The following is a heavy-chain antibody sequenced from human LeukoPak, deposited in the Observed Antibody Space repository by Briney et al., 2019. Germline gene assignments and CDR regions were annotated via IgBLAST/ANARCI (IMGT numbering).Heavy chain of an antibody. D-gene: IGHD6-13*01. J-gene: IGHJ4*02. CDR3: VRGVGVSRFNYLDS. CDR1: GFTFSSFG. V-gene: IGHV3-33*01. CDR2: IWYDASNK. Sequence: PGRSLTLSCAASGFTFSSFGMHWVRQAPGKGLEWGAVIWYDASNKYYADSVKGRFTISRDNSKNTLYLQMNSLRDDDTAVYYCVRGVGVSRFNYLDSWGQGTLVIVSS.